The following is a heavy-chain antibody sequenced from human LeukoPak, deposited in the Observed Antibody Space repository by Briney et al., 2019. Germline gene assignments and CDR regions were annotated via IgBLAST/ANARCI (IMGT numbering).Heavy chain of an antibody. D-gene: IGHD3-22*01. CDR2: IYYSGST. CDR1: GGSIGSYY. CDR3: ARAGYYYDSSGLDY. V-gene: IGHV4-59*01. J-gene: IGHJ4*02. Sequence: SETLSLTCTVSGGSIGSYYWSWIRQPPGQGLEWIGYIYYSGSTNYNPSLKSRVTISVDTSKNQFSLKLSSVTAADTAVYYCARAGYYYDSSGLDYWGQGTLVTVSS.